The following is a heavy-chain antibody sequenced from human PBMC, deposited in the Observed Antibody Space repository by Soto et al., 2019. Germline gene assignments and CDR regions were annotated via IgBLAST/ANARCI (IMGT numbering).Heavy chain of an antibody. CDR1: GGSISSYY. CDR2: IYYSGST. D-gene: IGHD6-19*01. V-gene: IGHV4-59*01. CDR3: ARDEVGGSGWYFDL. Sequence: QVQLQESGPGLVKPSETLSLTCTVSGGSISSYYWSWIRQPPGKGLEWIGYIYYSGSTNYNPSLKSRVTISVDTSKNQFSLKLSSVTAADTAVYYCARDEVGGSGWYFDLWGRGTLVTVSS. J-gene: IGHJ2*01.